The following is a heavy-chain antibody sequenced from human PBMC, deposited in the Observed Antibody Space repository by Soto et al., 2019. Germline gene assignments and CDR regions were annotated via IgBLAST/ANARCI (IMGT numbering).Heavy chain of an antibody. J-gene: IGHJ4*01. CDR2: IIGGNGDT. V-gene: IGHV3-23*01. D-gene: IGHD4-17*01. CDR3: AKDKEPDGVWDIDF. CDR1: GFTFRSYT. Sequence: GGSLRLSCAASGFTFRSYTMSWVRQAPGKGLEWVSSIIGGNGDTFYAASVTGRLTISRDISKSTLYLQMNGLRVEDTAIYYCAKDKEPDGVWDIDFWGHGTLVTVSS.